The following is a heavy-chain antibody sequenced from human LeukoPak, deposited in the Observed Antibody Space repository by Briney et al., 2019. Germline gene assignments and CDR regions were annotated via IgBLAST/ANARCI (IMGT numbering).Heavy chain of an antibody. CDR1: GYTFTNYY. V-gene: IGHV1-46*01. D-gene: IGHD1-26*01. J-gene: IGHJ5*02. Sequence: ASVKVSCKASGYTFTNYYIHWVRQAPGQGLECMGIINPSGGSTSYAQKFQGRVTMTRDMSTSTVYMELSSVRSEDTAVYYCARGGVGATTYVWFDPWGQGTLVTVSS. CDR2: INPSGGST. CDR3: ARGGVGATTYVWFDP.